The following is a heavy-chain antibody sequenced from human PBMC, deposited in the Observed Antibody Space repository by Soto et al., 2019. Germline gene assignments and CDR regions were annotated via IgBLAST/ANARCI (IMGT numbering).Heavy chain of an antibody. CDR3: FLRETVTTKLNL. CDR1: GGTFSTCE. V-gene: IGHV3-23*01. J-gene: IGHJ2*01. CDR2: ISGSGGST. D-gene: IGHD4-4*01. Sequence: GRALRDWWVGSGGTFSTCEQNVVRLPLGKGLEWVSGISGSGGSTYFADSVKGRFTISRDNSKNTLFLQMNSLRAEDTAVYYCFLRETVTTKLNL.